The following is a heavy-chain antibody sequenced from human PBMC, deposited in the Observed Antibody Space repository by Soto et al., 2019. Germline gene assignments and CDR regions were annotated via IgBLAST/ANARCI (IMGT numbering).Heavy chain of an antibody. V-gene: IGHV5-51*01. CDR3: ARYISNFRYYYYARDV. CDR2: IYPGDSDT. Sequence: GESLKISCKGSGYTFTDYWIGWVRQLPGKGLEWMGIIYPGDSDTRYSPSFQGHVTITVDKSTSTAYLQWNTLKASDTAMYYCARYISNFRYYYYARDVWGQGTTVTVSS. D-gene: IGHD4-4*01. CDR1: GYTFTDYW. J-gene: IGHJ6*02.